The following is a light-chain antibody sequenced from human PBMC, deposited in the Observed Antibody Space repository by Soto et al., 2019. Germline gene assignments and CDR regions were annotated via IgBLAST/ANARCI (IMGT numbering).Light chain of an antibody. CDR1: QSVSSL. Sequence: EVVMTQSPATLSLSPGARAPLSCRARQSVSSLLAWYQQNPGQAPRLLIYGASTRATGIPARFSGSGSGTEFTLTITSLQSEDFAVYYCQQYHNWPRTFGQGTKVDIK. J-gene: IGKJ1*01. CDR2: GAS. V-gene: IGKV3-15*01. CDR3: QQYHNWPRT.